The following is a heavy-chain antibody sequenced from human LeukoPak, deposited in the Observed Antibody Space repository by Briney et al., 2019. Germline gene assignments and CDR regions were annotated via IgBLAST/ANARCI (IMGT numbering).Heavy chain of an antibody. CDR2: IYYSGST. D-gene: IGHD1-26*01. CDR1: GGSLSSYY. V-gene: IGHV4-59*12. J-gene: IGHJ4*02. Sequence: PSETLSLTCTVSGGSLSSYYWSWIRQPPGKGLEWIGYIYYSGSTNYNPSLKSRVTISVDTSKNQFSLKLSSVTAADTAVYYCAREEPDAYSGSYFHYWGQGTLVTVSS. CDR3: AREEPDAYSGSYFHY.